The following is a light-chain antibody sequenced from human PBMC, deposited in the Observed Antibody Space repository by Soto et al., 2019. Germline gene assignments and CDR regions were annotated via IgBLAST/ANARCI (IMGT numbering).Light chain of an antibody. V-gene: IGKV3-20*01. J-gene: IGKJ1*01. CDR3: QRHGAT. CDR2: GAS. CDR1: QSVSSSD. Sequence: EILFTQSPGTLSLSSGERATPPCRASQSVSSSDLAWYQQKPGQAPRLLIYGASSRATGIPDRFSGSGSGTDFTLTISGLEPEDSAAYYCQRHGATFGQGTKVDIK.